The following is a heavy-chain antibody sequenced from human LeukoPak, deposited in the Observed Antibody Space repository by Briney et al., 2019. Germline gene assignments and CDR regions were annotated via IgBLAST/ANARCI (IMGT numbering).Heavy chain of an antibody. Sequence: GSLRLSCVASGLNFDDSAMHWVRQAPGKGLEWVSLISADGGSTFSADSVKGRFSISRDNSKNSLYLQMNSLRAEDTAVYYCARDLKVAVAGFWGQGTLVTVSS. CDR2: ISADGGST. V-gene: IGHV3-43*02. J-gene: IGHJ4*02. CDR1: GLNFDDSA. CDR3: ARDLKVAVAGF. D-gene: IGHD6-19*01.